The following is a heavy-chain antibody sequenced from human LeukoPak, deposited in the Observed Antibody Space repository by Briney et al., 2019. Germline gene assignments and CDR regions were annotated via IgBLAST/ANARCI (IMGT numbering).Heavy chain of an antibody. CDR3: ARGDYNSDYFDY. CDR2: ISYDGNNK. CDR1: GFTFSSYA. Sequence: GGSLRLSCAASGFTFSSYAMHWVRQAPGKGLEWVAVISYDGNNKYYADSVKGRFTISRDNSKNTLYLQMNSLRAEDTAVYYCARGDYNSDYFDYWGQGTLVTVSS. V-gene: IGHV3-30-3*01. J-gene: IGHJ4*02. D-gene: IGHD4-11*01.